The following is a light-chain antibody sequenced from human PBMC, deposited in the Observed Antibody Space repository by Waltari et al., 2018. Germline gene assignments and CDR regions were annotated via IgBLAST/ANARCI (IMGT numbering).Light chain of an antibody. CDR3: SSLAGSNNFVI. Sequence: QSALTQPPSASGSPGQSVTISCTGTSSDVGDYNYVSWYQQHPGKAPKLMIFEVTNRSSVVPDRFSGSKSGNTASLTVSGLQAEDEADYYCSSLAGSNNFVIFGGGTKLTVL. V-gene: IGLV2-8*01. CDR1: SSDVGDYNY. J-gene: IGLJ2*01. CDR2: EVT.